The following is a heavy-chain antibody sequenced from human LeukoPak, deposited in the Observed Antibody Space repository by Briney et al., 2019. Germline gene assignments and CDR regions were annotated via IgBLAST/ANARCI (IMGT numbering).Heavy chain of an antibody. D-gene: IGHD6-13*01. CDR2: IIPIFDTA. J-gene: IGHJ5*02. Sequence: GASVKVSCKASGGTISSHAINWVRQAPGQGLEWMGGIIPIFDTANYAQKFQGRLTITADESTNTAYMELSSLRSEDTAVYYCARDRRQQLENWFDPWGQGTLVTVSS. CDR3: ARDRRQQLENWFDP. V-gene: IGHV1-69*13. CDR1: GGTISSHA.